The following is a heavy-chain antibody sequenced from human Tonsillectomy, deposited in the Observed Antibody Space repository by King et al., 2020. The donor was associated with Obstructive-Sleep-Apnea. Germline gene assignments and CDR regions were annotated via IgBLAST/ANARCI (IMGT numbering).Heavy chain of an antibody. CDR2: IYYSGST. J-gene: IGHJ6*02. CDR3: ARVSYYGMDV. V-gene: IGHV4-59*01. Sequence: QLPESGPGLVKPSETLSLTCTVSGDSISSYYWSWIRQPPGKGLEWIGYIYYSGSTNYNPSLKSRVTISVDTSKNQFSLKLRSVTAADTAVYYFARVSYYGMDVWGQGTTVTVSS. CDR1: GDSISSYY.